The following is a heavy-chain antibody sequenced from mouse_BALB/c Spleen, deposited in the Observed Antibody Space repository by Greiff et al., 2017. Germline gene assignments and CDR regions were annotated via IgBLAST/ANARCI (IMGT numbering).Heavy chain of an antibody. J-gene: IGHJ3*01. CDR1: GFTFSSYA. Sequence: EVQLVESGGGLVKPGGSLKLSCAASGFTFSSYAMSWVRQTPEKRLEWVASISSGGSTYYPDSVKGRFTISRDNARNILYLQMSSLRSEDTAMYYCARGQEWLHAWFADWGQGTLVTVSA. D-gene: IGHD2-2*01. V-gene: IGHV5-6-5*01. CDR2: ISSGGST. CDR3: ARGQEWLHAWFAD.